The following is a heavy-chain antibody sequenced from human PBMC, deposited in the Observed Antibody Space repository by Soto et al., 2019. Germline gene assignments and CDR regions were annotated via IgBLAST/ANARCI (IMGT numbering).Heavy chain of an antibody. CDR2: INSDGSRT. V-gene: IGHV3-74*01. CDR1: GFTFSSYW. CDR3: ARGDGDYYDGNGYLGRH. Sequence: EVQLVESGGGIVQPGGSLRLSCAASGFTFSSYWMHWVRQAPGKGLVWVSRINSDGSRTSYADSAKGRFTISRDNAKNTVYRQRNSLRAEDTAVYYCARGDGDYYDGNGYLGRHWGQGTLVTVSS. D-gene: IGHD3-22*01. J-gene: IGHJ4*02.